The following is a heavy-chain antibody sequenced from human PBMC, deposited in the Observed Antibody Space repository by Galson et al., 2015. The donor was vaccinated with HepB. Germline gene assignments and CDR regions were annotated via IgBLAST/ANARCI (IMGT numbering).Heavy chain of an antibody. CDR3: VTVAWRRKMGYCTKISCYYSDN. CDR1: GYNLSELS. V-gene: IGHV1-24*01. J-gene: IGHJ4*02. D-gene: IGHD2-8*01. CDR2: FDPEDGEK. Sequence: SVKVSCKVSGYNLSELSMHWVRQAPGKGLEWMGGFDPEDGEKMYAQKFQGRVTMTEDESTDIAYMELSSLRSEDTAMYYCVTVAWRRKMGYCTKISCYYSDNWGQGTLVIVSS.